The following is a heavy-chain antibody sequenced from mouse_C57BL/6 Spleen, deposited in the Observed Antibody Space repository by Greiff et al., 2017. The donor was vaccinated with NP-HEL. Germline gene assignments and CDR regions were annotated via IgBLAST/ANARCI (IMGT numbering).Heavy chain of an antibody. CDR1: GYNFTSYG. Sequence: VQLQQSGAELVMPGASVKLSCKAPGYNFTSYGMHWVKQRPGQGLEWIGEIDPSDSYTNYNQKFKGKSTLTVDKSSSTAYMQVSSLTSEDSAVYYCARGDYYGSSPAWFAYWGQGTLVTVSA. J-gene: IGHJ3*01. V-gene: IGHV1-69*01. CDR2: IDPSDSYT. D-gene: IGHD1-1*01. CDR3: ARGDYYGSSPAWFAY.